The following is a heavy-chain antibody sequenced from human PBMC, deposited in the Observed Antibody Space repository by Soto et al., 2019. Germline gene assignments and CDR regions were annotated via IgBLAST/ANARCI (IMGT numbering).Heavy chain of an antibody. J-gene: IGHJ3*01. V-gene: IGHV3-48*03. Sequence: EVQLVESGGGLVQPGGSLRLSCAASGCTFYTYEMNWVRQAPGQGLEWVSYISSSGSTTYYADSVKGRFTISRDNAKNSLYLQMNGRRTEDTAIYYCAPTAGGGGAFDFWGQGTMVTVSS. CDR2: ISSSGSTT. D-gene: IGHD1-26*01. CDR1: GCTFYTYE. CDR3: APTAGGGGAFDF.